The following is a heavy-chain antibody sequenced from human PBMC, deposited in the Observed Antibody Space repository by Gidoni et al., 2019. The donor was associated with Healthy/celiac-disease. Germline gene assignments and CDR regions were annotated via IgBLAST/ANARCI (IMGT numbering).Heavy chain of an antibody. Sequence: EVQLVESGGGLVQPGRSLRLSCTASGFTVGDYAMSWVRQAPGKGLEWVGFIRSKAYGGTTEYAASVKGRFTISRDDSKSIAYLQMNSLKTEDTAVYYCTRDRQTMANFDYWGQGTLVTVSS. CDR2: IRSKAYGGTT. D-gene: IGHD3-10*01. CDR1: GFTVGDYA. J-gene: IGHJ4*02. CDR3: TRDRQTMANFDY. V-gene: IGHV3-49*04.